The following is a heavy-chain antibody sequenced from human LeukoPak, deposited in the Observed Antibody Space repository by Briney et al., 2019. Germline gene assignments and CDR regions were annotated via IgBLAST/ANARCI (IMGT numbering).Heavy chain of an antibody. V-gene: IGHV4-59*01. Sequence: PSQTLSPTCTVSGGSINSYYWSWIRQPPGKGLEWIGYIHYSGSTNYNPSLKSRVTISVDTSKTQFSLKLSSVTAADTAVYYCARDRGYSDSSGYYQAPFDYWGQGTLVTVSS. CDR3: ARDRGYSDSSGYYQAPFDY. J-gene: IGHJ4*02. D-gene: IGHD3-22*01. CDR2: IHYSGST. CDR1: GGSINSYY.